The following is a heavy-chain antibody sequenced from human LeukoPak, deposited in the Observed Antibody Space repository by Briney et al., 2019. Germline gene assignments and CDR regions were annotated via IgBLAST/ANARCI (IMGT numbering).Heavy chain of an antibody. CDR3: ARDPYSGGYGAYYYYYMDV. J-gene: IGHJ6*03. D-gene: IGHD6-19*01. CDR2: ITTSSSYM. Sequence: GGSLRLSCAASGFTFSSYEMNWVRRTPGKGLEWVSSITTSSSYMFYADSVRGRFTISRDNAENSLYLQMNSLRDEDTAVYYCARDPYSGGYGAYYYYYMDVWGKGTTVTVSS. CDR1: GFTFSSYE. V-gene: IGHV3-21*01.